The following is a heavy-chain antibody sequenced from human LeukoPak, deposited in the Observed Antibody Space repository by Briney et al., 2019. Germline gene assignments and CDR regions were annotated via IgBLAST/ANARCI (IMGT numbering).Heavy chain of an antibody. CDR3: AKVARRYYDSSYYFDY. D-gene: IGHD3-22*01. CDR1: GFTFSSYA. Sequence: GGSLRLSCAASGFTFSSYAMSWVRQAPGKGLEWVSAISGSGGSTYYADSVKGRFTISRDNSKNTLYLQMNSLRAEDTAVYYCAKVARRYYDSSYYFDYWGQGNLVTVSS. V-gene: IGHV3-23*01. CDR2: ISGSGGST. J-gene: IGHJ4*02.